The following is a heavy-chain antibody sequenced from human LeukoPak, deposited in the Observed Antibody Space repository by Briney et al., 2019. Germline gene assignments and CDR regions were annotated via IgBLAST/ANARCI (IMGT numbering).Heavy chain of an antibody. Sequence: PGGSLRLACGASGFILSNYAMSWVRQAPGKGLEWVSSVSGTGGSTNYADSVKGRFTISRDNSKNTLYLQMNSLRAEDTAIYYCTGGGWSTDAFDIWGQGTVVTVSS. J-gene: IGHJ3*02. CDR2: VSGTGGST. V-gene: IGHV3-23*01. CDR1: GFILSNYA. CDR3: TGGGWSTDAFDI. D-gene: IGHD6-19*01.